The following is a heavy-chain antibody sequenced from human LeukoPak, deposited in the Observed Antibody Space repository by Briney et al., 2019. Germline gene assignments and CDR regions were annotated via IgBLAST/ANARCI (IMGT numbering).Heavy chain of an antibody. V-gene: IGHV1-2*02. CDR2: INPNSGGT. Sequence: GASVKVSCKASGYTFTGYYMHWVRQAPGQGLEWMGWINPNSGGTNYAQKFQGRVTMTRDTSISTAYMELSRLRGAETVFYYCASRDLVVPAAMHYWGQGTLVTVSS. CDR3: ASRDLVVPAAMHY. CDR1: GYTFTGYY. D-gene: IGHD2-2*01. J-gene: IGHJ4*02.